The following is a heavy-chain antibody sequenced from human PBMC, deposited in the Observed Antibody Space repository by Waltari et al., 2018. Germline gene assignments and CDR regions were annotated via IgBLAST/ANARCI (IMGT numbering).Heavy chain of an antibody. J-gene: IGHJ3*02. CDR1: DFNFLHYR. D-gene: IGHD1-1*01. CDR2: VLPGGGGS. Sequence: EVQLVQSGAEVKKPGESLKISCRGFDFNFLHYRIAWVRQMPGRGLEWMGIVLPGGGGSPVGSAFPWHVGLPAGQFPHTAFLQVNRLQASDTATYFCGRRSRSTDDSFDIWGQGT. V-gene: IGHV5-51*01. CDR3: GRRSRSTDDSFDI.